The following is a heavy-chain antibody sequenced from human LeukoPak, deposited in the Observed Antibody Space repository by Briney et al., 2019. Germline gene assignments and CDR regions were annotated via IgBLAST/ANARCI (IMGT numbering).Heavy chain of an antibody. CDR1: GGSINSRSYY. D-gene: IGHD3-9*01. CDR2: IYYSGNT. Sequence: PSETLSLTCTVSGGSINSRSYYWGWIRQPPGKGLEWIGSIYYSGNTYYNPSLKSRVTISVDTSKNQFSLKVSSVTAADTAVYYCARHFRYFDYWGQGTLVTVSS. J-gene: IGHJ4*02. CDR3: ARHFRYFDY. V-gene: IGHV4-39*01.